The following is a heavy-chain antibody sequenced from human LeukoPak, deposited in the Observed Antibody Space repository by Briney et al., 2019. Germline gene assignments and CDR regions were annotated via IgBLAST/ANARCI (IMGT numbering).Heavy chain of an antibody. CDR3: ARAGYWGLTVDY. CDR2: INHSGST. Sequence: SETLSLTCAVYGGSFSGYYWSWIRQPPEKGLEGIGEINHSGSTNYNPSLKSRVTISVDTSKNQFSLKLSSVTAADTAVYYCARAGYWGLTVDYWGQGTLVTVSS. CDR1: GGSFSGYY. V-gene: IGHV4-34*01. J-gene: IGHJ4*02. D-gene: IGHD7-27*01.